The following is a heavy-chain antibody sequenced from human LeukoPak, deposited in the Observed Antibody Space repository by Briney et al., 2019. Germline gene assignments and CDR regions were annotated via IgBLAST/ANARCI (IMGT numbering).Heavy chain of an antibody. V-gene: IGHV3-66*01. CDR2: LYSDGRT. D-gene: IGHD1/OR15-1a*01. Sequence: SGGSLRLSCAASGLTVSSNYMSWVRQAPGKGREWVSVLYSDGRTYYADSVKGRFTISRDSSKNTLFLQMNNLKTEDTAVYYCARSNCNSCYLGVWYYFDYWGQGTLVTVSS. CDR1: GLTVSSNY. CDR3: ARSNCNSCYLGVWYYFDY. J-gene: IGHJ4*02.